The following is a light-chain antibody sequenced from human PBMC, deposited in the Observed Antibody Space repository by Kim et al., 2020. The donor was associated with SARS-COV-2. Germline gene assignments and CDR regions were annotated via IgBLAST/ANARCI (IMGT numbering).Light chain of an antibody. CDR1: SSDVGDYNY. J-gene: IGLJ3*02. CDR3: SSFALSNIV. CDR2: EVN. Sequence: PGQSVPNSCTGTSSDVGDYNYVSWYQLHPGTAPKLIIHEVNKRPSGVPDRFSGSKSGNTASLTVSGLQAEDEADYYCSSFALSNIVFGGGTQLTVL. V-gene: IGLV2-8*01.